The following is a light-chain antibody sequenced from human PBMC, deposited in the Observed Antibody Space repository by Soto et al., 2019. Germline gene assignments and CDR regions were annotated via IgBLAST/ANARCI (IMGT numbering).Light chain of an antibody. CDR2: GAS. CDR1: QSVGSS. Sequence: EIVMTQSPATLSVSPGERATLSCRASQSVGSSVAWYQQKPGQAPMFLMYGASTRAAGVPARFSGSGSGTDFSLNISSLQAEDFAVYYCQHDNTWPPGTFGQGTKLEIK. J-gene: IGKJ2*02. CDR3: QHDNTWPPGT. V-gene: IGKV3-15*01.